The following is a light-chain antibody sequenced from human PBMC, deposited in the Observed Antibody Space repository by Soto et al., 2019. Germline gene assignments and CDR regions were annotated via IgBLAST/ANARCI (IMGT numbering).Light chain of an antibody. CDR3: TSFTSSTTYV. V-gene: IGLV2-14*01. J-gene: IGLJ1*01. CDR2: EVS. CDR1: SSDVGGYNY. Sequence: QSALTQPASVSGSPGQSITISCTGTSSDVGGYNYVCWYQHHPGKAPKLINSEVSNRPSGVSDHFSGSKSGNTASLTISGLQPEDEADYYCTSFTSSTTYVFGTGTKVTVL.